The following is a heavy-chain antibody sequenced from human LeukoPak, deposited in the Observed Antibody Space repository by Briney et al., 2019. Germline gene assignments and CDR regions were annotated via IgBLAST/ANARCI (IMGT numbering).Heavy chain of an antibody. D-gene: IGHD4-11*01. CDR3: ASTDSRLHNKQYADY. J-gene: IGHJ4*02. CDR2: IKHSGST. V-gene: IGHV4-34*01. CDR1: GPSFSGYY. Sequence: SPTLSLTLAVYGPSFSGYYCSWIGPPPAQGRDWIGEIKHSGSTTPNPTLKSRDTSSVDTSKNQFSLKLSSVTAADTAVYYCASTDSRLHNKQYADYWGQGTLVSVSS.